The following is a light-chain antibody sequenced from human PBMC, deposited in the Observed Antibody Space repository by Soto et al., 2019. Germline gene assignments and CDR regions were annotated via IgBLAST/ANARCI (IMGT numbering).Light chain of an antibody. V-gene: IGKV1D-12*01. CDR2: AAS. Sequence: DIQVTQSPSSVSASVGDRVTITCRASQGISNWLTWYQQKPGKAPKLLIYAASSLQSRVPSRFSGSGSRTDFTITISSLPPEDFATYYCQQANRFPITCVPGTRVDI. CDR1: QGISNW. J-gene: IGKJ3*01. CDR3: QQANRFPIT.